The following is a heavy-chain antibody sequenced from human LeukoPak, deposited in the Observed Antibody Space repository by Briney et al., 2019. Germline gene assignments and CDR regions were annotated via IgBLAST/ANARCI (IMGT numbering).Heavy chain of an antibody. Sequence: GGSLRLSCAASGFSVSSNYMSWVRQTPGKGLEWVSVIYSGGNTYYADSVKGRFTISRDNSKNTLHLQMNSPRAEDTAVYYCARGGNKEFDYWGQGALVTVSS. V-gene: IGHV3-53*01. CDR1: GFSVSSNY. CDR3: ARGGNKEFDY. D-gene: IGHD2/OR15-2a*01. CDR2: IYSGGNT. J-gene: IGHJ4*02.